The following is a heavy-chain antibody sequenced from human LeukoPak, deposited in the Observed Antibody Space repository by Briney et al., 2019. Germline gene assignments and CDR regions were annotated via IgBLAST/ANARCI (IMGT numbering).Heavy chain of an antibody. CDR1: GFTFSSYA. CDR2: ISGSGGST. CDR3: LRGGSYLNRIIKYYFDY. V-gene: IGHV3-23*01. J-gene: IGHJ4*02. D-gene: IGHD1-26*01. Sequence: GGSLRLSCAASGFTFSSYAMGWVRQAPGKGLEWVSAISGSGGSTYYADSVKGRFTISRDNSKNTLYLQMNSLRAEDTAVYYCLRGGSYLNRIIKYYFDYWGQGTLVTVSS.